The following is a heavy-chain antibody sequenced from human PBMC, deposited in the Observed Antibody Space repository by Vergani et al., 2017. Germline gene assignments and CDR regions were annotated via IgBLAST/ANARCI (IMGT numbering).Heavy chain of an antibody. D-gene: IGHD6-13*01. J-gene: IGHJ4*02. CDR2: INHSGST. Sequence: QVQLQQWGAGLLKPSETLSLTCAVYGGSFSGYYWSWIRQPPGKGLEWIGEINHSGSTNYNPSLKSRVTISVDTSKNQFSLELSSVTASDTAMYYCASKPTGTSWYSVKYYFDFWGQGTLVAVSS. CDR3: ASKPTGTSWYSVKYYFDF. CDR1: GGSFSGYY. V-gene: IGHV4-34*01.